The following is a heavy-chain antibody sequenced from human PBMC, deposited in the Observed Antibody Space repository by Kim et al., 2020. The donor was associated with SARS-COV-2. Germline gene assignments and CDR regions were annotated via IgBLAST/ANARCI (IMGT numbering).Heavy chain of an antibody. CDR2: IYYSGST. CDR3: ARNDCGGDPCLSRGAGMDV. V-gene: IGHV4-39*01. Sequence: SETLSLTCTVSGGSISSSSYYWGWIRQPPGKGLEWIGSIYYSGSTYYNPSLKSRVTISVDTSKNQFSLKLSSVTAADTAVYYCARNDCGGDPCLSRGAGMDVWGQGTTVTVSS. D-gene: IGHD2-21*02. CDR1: GGSISSSSYY. J-gene: IGHJ6*02.